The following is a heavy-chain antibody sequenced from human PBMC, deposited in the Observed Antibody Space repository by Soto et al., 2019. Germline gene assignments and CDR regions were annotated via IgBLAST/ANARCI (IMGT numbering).Heavy chain of an antibody. V-gene: IGHV1-69*01. CDR3: ARSQGSSTSLEIYYYYYYGMDV. CDR2: IIPIVGSA. CDR1: GGTFSSYA. J-gene: IGHJ6*02. Sequence: QVQLVQSGAEVKKPGSSVRVSCKASGGTFSSYAISWVRQAPGQGLEWMGGIIPIVGSANYAQKFQGRVTITADESTSTASMELSSLRSEDTAVYYCARSQGSSTSLEIYYYYYYGMDVWGQGTTVTVSS. D-gene: IGHD2-2*01.